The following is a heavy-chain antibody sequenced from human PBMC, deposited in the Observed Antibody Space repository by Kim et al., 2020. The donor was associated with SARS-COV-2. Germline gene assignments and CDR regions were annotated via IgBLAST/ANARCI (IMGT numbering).Heavy chain of an antibody. CDR2: IIPIFGAA. J-gene: IGHJ4*02. V-gene: IGHV1-69*13. CDR3: ARDGNYYGSSVQHGPYDY. Sequence: SVKVSCKASGYTFSSYSISWVRQAPGQGLEWMGGIIPIFGAANYAQKFQGRVTITADESTGTAYMELSSLRSEDTAVYYCARDGNYYGSSVQHGPYDYWGQGTLVTVSS. CDR1: GYTFSSYS. D-gene: IGHD3-22*01.